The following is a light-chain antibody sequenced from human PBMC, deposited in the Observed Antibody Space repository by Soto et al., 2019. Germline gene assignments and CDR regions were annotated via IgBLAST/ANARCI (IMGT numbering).Light chain of an antibody. J-gene: IGLJ1*01. CDR3: SSYGGYNNVV. Sequence: QSALTQPPSASGSPGQSVTISCTGTSSDVGGYNYVSWFQQHPGKAPKLIIHEVNQRPSGVPDRFSGSKSGNTASLTVSVLQAEDEGTYYCSSYGGYNNVVFGTGTKVTVL. CDR2: EVN. CDR1: SSDVGGYNY. V-gene: IGLV2-8*01.